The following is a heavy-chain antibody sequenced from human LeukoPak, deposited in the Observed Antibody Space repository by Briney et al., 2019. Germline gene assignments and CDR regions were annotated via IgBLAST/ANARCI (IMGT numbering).Heavy chain of an antibody. J-gene: IGHJ6*03. CDR2: IYYSGST. CDR3: ARVREGYYDFWSGYYSPYYYYYMDV. D-gene: IGHD3-3*01. CDR1: GGSISSSSYY. Sequence: SETLSLTCTVSGGSISSSSYYWGWIRQPPGKGLEWIGSIYYSGSTNYNPSPKSRVTISVDTSKNQFSLKLSSVTAADTAVYYCARVREGYYDFWSGYYSPYYYYYMDVWGKGTTVTVSS. V-gene: IGHV4-39*07.